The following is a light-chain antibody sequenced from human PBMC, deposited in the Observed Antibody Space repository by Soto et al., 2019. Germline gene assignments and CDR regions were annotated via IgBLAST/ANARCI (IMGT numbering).Light chain of an antibody. V-gene: IGKV3-11*01. CDR1: QKVRTF. Sequence: EVVWTQSPATLSFSPGERATLSCRASQKVRTFLDWYQQKPGQAPRLLIYGASNRATGIPARFSGSGSGTDFTLTISSLEPEDFAVYYCQQHSHWPPWTFGQGTKVDI. CDR3: QQHSHWPPWT. CDR2: GAS. J-gene: IGKJ1*01.